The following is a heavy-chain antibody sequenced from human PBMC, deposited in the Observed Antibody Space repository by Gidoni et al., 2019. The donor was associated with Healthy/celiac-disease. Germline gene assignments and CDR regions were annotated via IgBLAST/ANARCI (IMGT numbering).Heavy chain of an antibody. Sequence: QVQLQESGPGLVKPSETLSLTCTVSGGSISRYYWSWIRQPPGKGLEWIGYIYYRGSTNYNPPLKIQATISVDTPKNQFSLKLSSWTAGDTAVYYWARDPPPPSQFTRNYYYYYGMDVWGQGTTVTVSS. CDR2: IYYRGST. D-gene: IGHD2-2*01. J-gene: IGHJ6*02. CDR1: GGSISRYY. CDR3: ARDPPPPSQFTRNYYYYYGMDV. V-gene: IGHV4-59*01.